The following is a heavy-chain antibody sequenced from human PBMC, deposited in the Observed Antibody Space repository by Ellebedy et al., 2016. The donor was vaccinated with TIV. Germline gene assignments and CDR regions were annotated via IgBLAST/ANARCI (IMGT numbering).Heavy chain of an antibody. J-gene: IGHJ4*02. CDR3: ARPMTTVTTSDN. CDR2: IYPGDSDT. D-gene: IGHD4-17*01. CDR1: GYSFTSYW. V-gene: IGHV5-51*01. Sequence: GESLKISCKGSGYSFTSYWIGWVRQMPGKGLEWKGIIYPGDSDTRYSPSFQCQVTIAADKSISTAYLQWSSLKASDTAMYYCARPMTTVTTSDNWGQGTLVIVSS.